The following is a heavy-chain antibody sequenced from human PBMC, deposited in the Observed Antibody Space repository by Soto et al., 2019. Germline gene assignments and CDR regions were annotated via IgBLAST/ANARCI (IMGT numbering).Heavy chain of an antibody. Sequence: EVQLVASGGGLVQPGGSLRLSCAASGFSFRGYWMSWVRQAPGKGLEWVANIKQDGTEKFYVDSVKGRFTISRDNAENSLHLQMGSLRVEDTAMYYCAWVIGYDWHFDLWGLGTLVTVSS. CDR3: AWVIGYDWHFDL. CDR2: IKQDGTEK. V-gene: IGHV3-7*03. D-gene: IGHD5-12*01. CDR1: GFSFRGYW. J-gene: IGHJ4*02.